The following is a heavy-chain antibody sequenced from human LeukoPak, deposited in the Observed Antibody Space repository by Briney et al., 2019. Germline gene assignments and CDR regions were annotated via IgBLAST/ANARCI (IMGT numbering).Heavy chain of an antibody. Sequence: GGSLRLACAASGFTFSSYAMSWVRQAPGKGLEWVSAISDSGFTYYADSVKGRFTISRDNSKNTLYLQMNSLRAEDTAGYYCARGLYSSSPWGQGTLVTVSS. J-gene: IGHJ4*02. V-gene: IGHV3-23*01. CDR1: GFTFSSYA. CDR2: ISDSGFT. D-gene: IGHD6-6*01. CDR3: ARGLYSSSP.